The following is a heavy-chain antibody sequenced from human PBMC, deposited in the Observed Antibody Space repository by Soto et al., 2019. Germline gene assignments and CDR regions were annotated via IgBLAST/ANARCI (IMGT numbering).Heavy chain of an antibody. CDR1: GWSLRGYY. D-gene: IGHD3-22*01. J-gene: IGHJ5*02. CDR2: INHSGST. Sequence: PXETLSFTCSVYGWSLRGYYWSWIRQPPGKGLEWIGEINHSGSTNYNPSLKSRVTISVDTSKNHFSLKLGSVNAADTAVYYCARGFPRITMIVVARQQGNCYDTWGQGTLVTVS. CDR3: ARGFPRITMIVVARQQGNCYDT. V-gene: IGHV4-34*01.